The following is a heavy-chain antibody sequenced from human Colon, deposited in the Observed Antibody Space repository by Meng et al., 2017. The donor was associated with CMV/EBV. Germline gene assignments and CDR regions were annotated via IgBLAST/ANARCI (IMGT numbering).Heavy chain of an antibody. V-gene: IGHV4-4*07. Sequence: GSLRLSCTVSGGSISSYYWSWIRQPAGKGLEWIGRIYTSGSTNYNPSLKSRVTMSVDTSKNQFSLKLSSVTAADTAVYCCAKDVVREIVPAALVLDVWGQGTTVTVSS. CDR3: AKDVVREIVPAALVLDV. J-gene: IGHJ6*02. CDR2: IYTSGST. D-gene: IGHD2-2*01. CDR1: GGSISSYY.